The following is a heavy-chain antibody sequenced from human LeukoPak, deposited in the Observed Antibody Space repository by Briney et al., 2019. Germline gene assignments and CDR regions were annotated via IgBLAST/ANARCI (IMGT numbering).Heavy chain of an antibody. CDR1: GYTFTGYY. CDR3: ARENYGASPAPFDY. D-gene: IGHD4-17*01. V-gene: IGHV1-2*06. Sequence: ASVKVSCKASGYTFTGYYMHWVRQAPGQGLEWMGRINPNSGGTNYAQKFQGRVTMTRDTSISTAYMELRSLRSDDTAVYYCARENYGASPAPFDYWGQGTLVTVSS. CDR2: INPNSGGT. J-gene: IGHJ4*02.